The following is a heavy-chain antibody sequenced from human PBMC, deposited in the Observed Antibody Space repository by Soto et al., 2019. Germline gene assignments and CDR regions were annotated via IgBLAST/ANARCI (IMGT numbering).Heavy chain of an antibody. CDR3: ARQPSIFTGYPGHFGY. CDR1: GGSISSSSYY. V-gene: IGHV4-39*01. Sequence: QLQLQESGPGLVKPSETLSLTCTVSGGSISSSSYYWGWIRQPPGKGLEWIGSIYYSGSTYYNPSLKSRVRISVDPSKNQFARKLSSGTAADTAVYYWARQPSIFTGYPGHFGYWGQGALGTVSS. J-gene: IGHJ4*02. D-gene: IGHD3-9*01. CDR2: IYYSGST.